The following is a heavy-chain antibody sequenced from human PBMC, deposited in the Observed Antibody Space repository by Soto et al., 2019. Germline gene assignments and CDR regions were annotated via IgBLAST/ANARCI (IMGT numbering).Heavy chain of an antibody. J-gene: IGHJ5*02. Sequence: SETLSLTCAVYGGSFSGYYWSWIRQPPGKGLEWIGEINHSGSTNYNPSLKSRVTISVDTSKNQFSLKLSSVTAADTAVYYCARKVLGNYEEGRKPNWFDPWGQGTLVTVSS. CDR2: INHSGST. D-gene: IGHD3-22*01. CDR1: GGSFSGYY. V-gene: IGHV4-34*01. CDR3: ARKVLGNYEEGRKPNWFDP.